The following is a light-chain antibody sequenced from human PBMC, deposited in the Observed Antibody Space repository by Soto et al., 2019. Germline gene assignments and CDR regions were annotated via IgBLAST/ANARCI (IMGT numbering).Light chain of an antibody. J-gene: IGKJ5*01. CDR2: VAS. Sequence: EIVLTQSPGTLSLSPGERATLSCRASQSVTSNYLAWYQQKPGQAPRLLIYVASGRAAGIPDRLSGSGSGTDFSLTISRLELEDFAVYYCQIYGSSPPITFGQGTRLEIK. CDR1: QSVTSNY. V-gene: IGKV3-20*01. CDR3: QIYGSSPPIT.